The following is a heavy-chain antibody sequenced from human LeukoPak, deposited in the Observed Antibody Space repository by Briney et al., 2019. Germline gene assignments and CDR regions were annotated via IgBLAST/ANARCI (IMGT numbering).Heavy chain of an antibody. CDR3: ARARSGGSCPDY. V-gene: IGHV3-21*01. D-gene: IGHD2-15*01. CDR1: GFTFSSYS. J-gene: IGHJ4*02. Sequence: GGSLRLSCAASGFTFSSYSMNWVRQAPGKGLEWVSSISSSSSYIYYADSVKGRFTISRDNAKNSPYLQMNSLRAEDTAVYYCARARSGGSCPDYWGQGTLVTVSS. CDR2: ISSSSSYI.